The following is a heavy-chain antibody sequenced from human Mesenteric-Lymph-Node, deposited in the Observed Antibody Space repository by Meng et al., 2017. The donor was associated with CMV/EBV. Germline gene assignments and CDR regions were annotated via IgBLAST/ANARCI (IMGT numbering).Heavy chain of an antibody. CDR1: GGSISSYY. Sequence: SETLSLTCTVSGGSISSYYWSWIRQPPGKGLEWIGYIYYSGSTNYNPSLKSRVTISVDTSKNQFSLELSRLRSDDTAVYYCAVPKGDSGLEFDYWGQGTLVTVSS. CDR2: IYYSGST. D-gene: IGHD2-21*01. CDR3: AVPKGDSGLEFDY. J-gene: IGHJ4*02. V-gene: IGHV4-59*01.